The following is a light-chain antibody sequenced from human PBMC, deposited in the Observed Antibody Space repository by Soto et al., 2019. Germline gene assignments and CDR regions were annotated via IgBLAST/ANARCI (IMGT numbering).Light chain of an antibody. V-gene: IGKV3-20*01. CDR3: QQYGSSLYT. Sequence: EIVLTQSPGTLSLSPGERATLSCRASQSVSSSYLAWYQQKPGEATRLLIYSASSRATGIPDRFSGSGSGTDFTLTIRRLEPEDFAVYYCQQYGSSLYTFGQGTKLEIK. CDR2: SAS. CDR1: QSVSSSY. J-gene: IGKJ2*01.